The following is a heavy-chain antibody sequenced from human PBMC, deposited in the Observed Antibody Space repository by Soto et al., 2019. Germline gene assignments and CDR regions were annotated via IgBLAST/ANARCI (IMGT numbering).Heavy chain of an antibody. Sequence: GGSRRLSWAASGFTLSYHYMDWVRQAPGKGLEWVARSRNRNHSYSTEYGASVKGRFTISRDNSKNSLYLQMNSLKAEGTAVYYCVRGHWSFDYWGQGTVVTVSS. D-gene: IGHD2-8*02. CDR2: SRNRNHSYST. CDR3: VRGHWSFDY. CDR1: GFTLSYHY. V-gene: IGHV3-72*01. J-gene: IGHJ4*02.